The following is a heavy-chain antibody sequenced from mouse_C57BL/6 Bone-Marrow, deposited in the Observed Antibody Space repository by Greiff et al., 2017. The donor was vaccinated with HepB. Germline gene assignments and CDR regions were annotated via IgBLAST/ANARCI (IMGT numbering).Heavy chain of an antibody. V-gene: IGHV5-17*01. D-gene: IGHD1-1*01. CDR3: ARKDYYGSSPWFAY. CDR1: GFTFSDYG. Sequence: EVQVVESGGGLVKPGGSLKLSCAASGFTFSDYGMHWVRQAPEKGLEWVAYISSGSSTIYYADTVKGRFTISRDNAKNTLFLQMTSLRSEDTAMYYCARKDYYGSSPWFAYWGQGTLVTVSA. CDR2: ISSGSSTI. J-gene: IGHJ3*01.